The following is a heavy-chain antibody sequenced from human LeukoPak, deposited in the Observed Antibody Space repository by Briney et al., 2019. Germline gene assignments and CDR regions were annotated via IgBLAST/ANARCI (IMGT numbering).Heavy chain of an antibody. D-gene: IGHD3-16*01. V-gene: IGHV3-21*01. CDR2: ISSSSSYI. J-gene: IGHJ4*02. Sequence: PGGSLRLSCAASGFTLSSYSIIWLRQAPGRGLDWVSSISSSSSYIYYGDSVKGRFTIPRDNAKNSLYLQMNNLTAEDTAVYYCVRENCELSGGFDYWGQGTLVTV. CDR3: VRENCELSGGFDY. CDR1: GFTLSSYS.